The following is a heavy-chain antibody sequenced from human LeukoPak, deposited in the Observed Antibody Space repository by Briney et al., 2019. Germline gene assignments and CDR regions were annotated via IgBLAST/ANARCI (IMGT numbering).Heavy chain of an antibody. J-gene: IGHJ4*02. Sequence: PSETLSLTCAVYGGSFSGYYWSWIRQPPGKGLEWIGEINHSGSTNYNPSLKSRVTTSVDTSKNQFSLKLSSVTAADTAVYYCALSPGYSGYAYYFDYWGQGTLVTVSS. CDR1: GGSFSGYY. CDR2: INHSGST. CDR3: ALSPGYSGYAYYFDY. V-gene: IGHV4-34*01. D-gene: IGHD5-12*01.